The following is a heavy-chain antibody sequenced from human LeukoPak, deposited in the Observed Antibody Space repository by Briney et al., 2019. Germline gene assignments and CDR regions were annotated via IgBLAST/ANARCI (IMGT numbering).Heavy chain of an antibody. CDR3: CRLITFGGVIAH. CDR1: GSSISSVGYY. D-gene: IGHD3-16*01. Sequence: SQTLSLTCTVSGSSISSVGYYWSWIRQHPGRGLEWSGYICYSGSTYYNPSLKSRVTISVDTSKNLFSLKLSSVTAADTAVYYCCRLITFGGVIAHWGQGTLVTVSS. V-gene: IGHV4-31*03. CDR2: ICYSGST. J-gene: IGHJ5*02.